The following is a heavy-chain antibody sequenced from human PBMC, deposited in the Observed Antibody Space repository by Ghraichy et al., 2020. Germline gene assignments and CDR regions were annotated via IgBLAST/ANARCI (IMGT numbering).Heavy chain of an antibody. V-gene: IGHV1-69*13. D-gene: IGHD2-15*01. CDR3: ARDMTDIVVVVAATVPWFDP. CDR2: IIPIFGTA. Sequence: SVKVSCKASGGTFSSYAISWVRQASGQGLEWMGGIIPIFGTANYAQKFQGRVTITADESTSTAYMELSSLRSEDTAVYYCARDMTDIVVVVAATVPWFDPWGQGTLVTVSS. CDR1: GGTFSSYA. J-gene: IGHJ5*02.